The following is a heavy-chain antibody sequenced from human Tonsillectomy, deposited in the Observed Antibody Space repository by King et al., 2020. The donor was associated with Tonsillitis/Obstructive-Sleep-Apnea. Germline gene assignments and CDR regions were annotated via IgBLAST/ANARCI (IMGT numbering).Heavy chain of an antibody. CDR3: ARGEGYCSGGSCYSGINFDY. CDR1: GFTFSSYA. V-gene: IGHV3-30*01. D-gene: IGHD2-15*01. Sequence: QLVQSGGGVVQPGRSLRLSCAASGFTFSSYAIHWVRQAPGKGLEWVAVISYDGSHKYYADSVKGRFTISRDNSKNTLYLQMNSLRTEDTAVYYCARGEGYCSGGSCYSGINFDYWGQGTLVTVSS. J-gene: IGHJ4*02. CDR2: ISYDGSHK.